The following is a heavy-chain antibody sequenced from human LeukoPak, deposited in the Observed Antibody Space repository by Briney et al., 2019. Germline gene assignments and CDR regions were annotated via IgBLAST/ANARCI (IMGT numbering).Heavy chain of an antibody. J-gene: IGHJ5*02. CDR3: TRQKLADGRVNWFGP. D-gene: IGHD6-13*01. CDR2: IHYSGTT. V-gene: IGHV4-39*01. Sequence: SEALSLTCSFSGGSIRGSTYYWRWIRQPPGKGLEWIGSIHYSGTTYYNPSHRSRATISVDTSKNQFSLKRSSVTAAATAVYYCTRQKLADGRVNWFGPWGQGTLVTVSS. CDR1: GGSIRGSTYY.